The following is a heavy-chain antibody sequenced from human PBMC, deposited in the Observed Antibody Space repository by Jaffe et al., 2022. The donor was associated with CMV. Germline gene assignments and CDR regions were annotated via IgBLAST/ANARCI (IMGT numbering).Heavy chain of an antibody. V-gene: IGHV1-2*02. CDR2: INPNSGGT. J-gene: IGHJ5*02. D-gene: IGHD6-13*01. Sequence: QVQLVQSGAEVKKPGASVKVSCKASGYTFTGYYMHWVRQAPGQGLEWMGWINPNSGGTNYAQKFQGRVTMTRDTSISTAYMELSRLRSDDTAVYYCARCWGIAAAGGLRWFDPWGQGTLVTVSS. CDR1: GYTFTGYY. CDR3: ARCWGIAAAGGLRWFDP.